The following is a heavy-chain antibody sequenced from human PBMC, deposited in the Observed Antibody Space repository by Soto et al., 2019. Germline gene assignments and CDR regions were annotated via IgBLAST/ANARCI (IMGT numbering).Heavy chain of an antibody. J-gene: IGHJ4*02. D-gene: IGHD3-3*01. CDR1: GFTFSSYG. Sequence: GGSLRLSCAASGFTFSSYGMHWVRQAPGKGLEWVAVIWYDGSNKYYADSVEGRFTISRDNSKNTLYLQMNSLRAEDTAVYYCARETRYDFWSGYLVYWGQGTLVTVS. CDR3: ARETRYDFWSGYLVY. V-gene: IGHV3-33*01. CDR2: IWYDGSNK.